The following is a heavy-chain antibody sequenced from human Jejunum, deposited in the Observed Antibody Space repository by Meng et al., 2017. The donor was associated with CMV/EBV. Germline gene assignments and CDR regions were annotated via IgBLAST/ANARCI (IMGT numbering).Heavy chain of an antibody. Sequence: GISLVRQAPGKGLEWMGWSYAYNGNTNYAQKLQGRVTMTTDTSTNTAYMGLGSLRSDYTAVYYCARDRVGRGAANAYLYGMDVWGQGTTVTVSS. CDR3: ARDRVGRGAANAYLYGMDV. D-gene: IGHD1-26*01. CDR2: SYAYNGNT. CDR1: G. V-gene: IGHV1-18*01. J-gene: IGHJ6*02.